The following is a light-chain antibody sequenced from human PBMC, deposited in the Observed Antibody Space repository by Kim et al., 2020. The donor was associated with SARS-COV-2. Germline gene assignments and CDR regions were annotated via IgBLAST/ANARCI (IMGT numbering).Light chain of an antibody. CDR3: ATWDVSLSCWV. CDR2: SDN. CDR1: SSNIGSHF. J-gene: IGLJ3*02. V-gene: IGLV1-44*01. Sequence: QLVLTQPPSVSGTPGQRVTISCSGSSSNIGSHFVNWFQQLPGTAPKLLIYSDNQRPSGVPDRFSGSKSGTSASLAISGLQSDDEADYYCATWDVSLSCWVFGGGTQLTVL.